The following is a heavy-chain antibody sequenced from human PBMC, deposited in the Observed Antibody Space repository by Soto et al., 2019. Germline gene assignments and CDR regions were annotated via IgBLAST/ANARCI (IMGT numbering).Heavy chain of an antibody. CDR1: GFTFDDYA. Sequence: SGGSLRLSCVASGFTFDDYAIHWVRQTPGKGLEWVSGLTWNGEVLGYADSVKGRFTISRDNAKNSLYLEMNSLRPEDTALYYCVKDSESSGYLTHLDYWAREPWSPSPQ. J-gene: IGHJ4*02. CDR2: LTWNGEVL. D-gene: IGHD3-22*01. CDR3: VKDSESSGYLTHLDY. V-gene: IGHV3-9*01.